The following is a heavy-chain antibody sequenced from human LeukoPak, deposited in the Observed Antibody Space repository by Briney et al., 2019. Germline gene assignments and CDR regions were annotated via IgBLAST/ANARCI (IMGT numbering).Heavy chain of an antibody. CDR1: GGSISSYY. CDR2: IYYSGST. CDR3: ARCSSLWFGEPSSFDY. Sequence: SETLSLTCTVSGGSISSYYWSWIRQPPGKGLEWIGYIYYSGSTNYNPSLKSRVTISVDTSKNQFSLKLSSVTAADTAVYYCARCSSLWFGEPSSFDYWGQGTLVTVSS. D-gene: IGHD3-10*01. J-gene: IGHJ4*02. V-gene: IGHV4-59*01.